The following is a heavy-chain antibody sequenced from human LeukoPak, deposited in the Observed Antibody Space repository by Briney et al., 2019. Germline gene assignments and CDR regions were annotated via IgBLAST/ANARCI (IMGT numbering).Heavy chain of an antibody. CDR3: ARITRGVFPFSLFDP. J-gene: IGHJ5*02. D-gene: IGHD2-8*01. CDR2: ISSSSSYI. CDR1: GFTFSSYS. V-gene: IGHV3-21*01. Sequence: NPGGSLRLSCAASGFTFSSYSMNWVRQAPGKGLEWVSSISSSSSYIYYADSVKGRFTISRDNAKNSLYLQMNSLRAEDTAVYYCARITRGVFPFSLFDPWGQGTLVTVSS.